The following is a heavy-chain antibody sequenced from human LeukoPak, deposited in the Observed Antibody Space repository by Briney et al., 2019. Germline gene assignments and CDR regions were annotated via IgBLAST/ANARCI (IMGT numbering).Heavy chain of an antibody. D-gene: IGHD1-7*01. J-gene: IGHJ5*02. CDR3: ARGATDTTRWFDP. CDR1: GFNFNTYS. CDR2: ISRASESI. Sequence: GGSLRLSCEASGFNFNTYSMAWVRQAPGKGLEWVSIISRASESIFYADSVKGRFTISRDNAKHSLYLQMNGLRAEDTAAYYCARGATDTTRWFDPWGQGTLVTVSS. V-gene: IGHV3-21*01.